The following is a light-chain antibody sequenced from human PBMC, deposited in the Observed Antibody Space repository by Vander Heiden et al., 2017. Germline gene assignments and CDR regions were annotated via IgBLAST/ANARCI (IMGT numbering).Light chain of an antibody. CDR1: RLGDKY. V-gene: IGLV3-1*01. CDR3: QAWDNNIMM. Sequence: SYELTQPPSVSVSPGQTARITCSGDRLGDKYACWYQQKPGQSPVLVIYQDNRRPSGIPERFSGPTSANTATLTISGTQPMDEADYYCQAWDNNIMMFGGGTKLTVL. CDR2: QDN. J-gene: IGLJ3*02.